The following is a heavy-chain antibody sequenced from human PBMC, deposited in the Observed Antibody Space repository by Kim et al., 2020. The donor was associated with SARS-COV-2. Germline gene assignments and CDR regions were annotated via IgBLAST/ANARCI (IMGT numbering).Heavy chain of an antibody. Sequence: LKSRVTISVDTSKNQFSLKLSSVTAADTAVYYCARSDSSGDFNYYYGMDVWGQGTTVTVSS. J-gene: IGHJ6*02. CDR3: ARSDSSGDFNYYYGMDV. V-gene: IGHV4-31*02. D-gene: IGHD3-22*01.